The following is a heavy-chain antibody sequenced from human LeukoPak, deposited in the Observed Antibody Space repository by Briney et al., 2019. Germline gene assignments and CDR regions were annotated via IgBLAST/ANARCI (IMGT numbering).Heavy chain of an antibody. CDR1: GFTFNTYG. CDR2: IWYDGSDE. J-gene: IGHJ4*02. D-gene: IGHD2-21*02. V-gene: IGHV3-33*01. CDR3: ARDWGSDEAIDY. Sequence: PGGSLRLSCAASGFTFNTYGMHWVRQAPGKGLEWVAVIWYDGSDEYYADSVKGRFTISRDNYKNTLYLQMNSLRAEDTAVYYCARDWGSDEAIDYWGQGTLVTVSS.